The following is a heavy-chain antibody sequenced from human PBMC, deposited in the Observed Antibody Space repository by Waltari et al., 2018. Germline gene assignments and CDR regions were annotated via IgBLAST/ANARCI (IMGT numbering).Heavy chain of an antibody. D-gene: IGHD2-15*01. CDR1: GGTFSSYA. CDR2: IIPIFGTA. Sequence: QVQLVQSGAEVKKPGSSVKVSCKASGGTFSSYAISWVRQAPGQGLEWMGGIIPIFGTANYAQKFQGRVTITTDESTSTAYMELSSLRSEDTAVYYCASSRPYCSGGSCYSSLFDYWGQGTLVTVSS. J-gene: IGHJ4*02. CDR3: ASSRPYCSGGSCYSSLFDY. V-gene: IGHV1-69*05.